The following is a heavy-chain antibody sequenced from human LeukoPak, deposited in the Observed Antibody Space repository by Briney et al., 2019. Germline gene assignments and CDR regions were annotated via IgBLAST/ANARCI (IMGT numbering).Heavy chain of an antibody. CDR3: ARETSSDFWSGYSPNYFDY. D-gene: IGHD3-3*01. J-gene: IGHJ4*02. Sequence: GGSLRLSCAASGFTFSSYAMHWVRQAPGKGLEWVAVISYDGSNKYYADSVKGRFTISRDNSKNTLYLQMNSLRAEDTAVYYCARETSSDFWSGYSPNYFDYWGQGTLVTVSS. CDR2: ISYDGSNK. V-gene: IGHV3-30-3*01. CDR1: GFTFSSYA.